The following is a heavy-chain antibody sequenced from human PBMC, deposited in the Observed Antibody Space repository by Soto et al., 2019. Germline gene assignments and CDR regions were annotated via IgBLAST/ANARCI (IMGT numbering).Heavy chain of an antibody. CDR2: ISGGGDTT. CDR3: AKGRGGSGSLTPRVDF. CDR1: GLTFNNYA. Sequence: EVQLLESGGGLVQPGGSLRLSCAASGLTFNNYAMTWVRQAPGKGLEWVSAISGGGDTTSYADSVKGRFTVSRDGSKNTLYLQMSSLRAEDTALYYCAKGRGGSGSLTPRVDFWGQGTLVTVCS. J-gene: IGHJ4*02. D-gene: IGHD3-10*01. V-gene: IGHV3-23*01.